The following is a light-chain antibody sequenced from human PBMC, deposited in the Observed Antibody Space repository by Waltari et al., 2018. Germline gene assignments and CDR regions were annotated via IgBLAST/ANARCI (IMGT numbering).Light chain of an antibody. Sequence: EVVLTQCPGTLPVSLGDRATLSCRASQSVESKNLIWYQQNTGQAPRLLIYAASSRATGIPDRFTGSGSGTDFTLTISRLEPEDFAVYYCQQYTRPSYSFGQGTKLEIK. V-gene: IGKV3-20*01. J-gene: IGKJ2*03. CDR1: QSVESKN. CDR2: AAS. CDR3: QQYTRPSYS.